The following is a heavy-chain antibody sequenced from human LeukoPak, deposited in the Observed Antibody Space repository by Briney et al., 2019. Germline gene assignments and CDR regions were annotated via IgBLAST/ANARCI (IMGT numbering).Heavy chain of an antibody. J-gene: IGHJ4*02. D-gene: IGHD2-8*01. V-gene: IGHV1-46*01. CDR2: INPSGGST. CDR3: ARNRYCTNGVCYSFDS. Sequence: ASVKVSCKASGYTFTSYYMHWVRQAPGQGLEWMGIINPSGGSTSYAQKFQGRVTMTRDTSTSTVYMELSSLRSEDTAVFYCARNRYCTNGVCYSFDSWGQGTLVIVSS. CDR1: GYTFTSYY.